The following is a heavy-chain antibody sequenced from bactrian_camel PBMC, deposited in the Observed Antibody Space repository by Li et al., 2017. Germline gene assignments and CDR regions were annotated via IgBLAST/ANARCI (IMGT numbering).Heavy chain of an antibody. CDR2: IDSERIT. Sequence: HVQLVESGGGSVQAGGSLRLSCKVSEYTLSNYCMAWFREAPGEEREGVAFIDSERITNYSTSVKGRFIISKGNAKNTVYLQLNSLKTEDTAMYYCTKGWSTTEKGQGTQVTVS. J-gene: IGHJ4*01. CDR1: EYTLSNYC. V-gene: IGHV3S1*01. D-gene: IGHD2*01.